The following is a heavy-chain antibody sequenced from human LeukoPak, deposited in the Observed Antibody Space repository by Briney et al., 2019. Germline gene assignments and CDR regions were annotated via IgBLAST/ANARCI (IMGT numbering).Heavy chain of an antibody. CDR3: ARDRRSGWGHAFDV. J-gene: IGHJ3*01. D-gene: IGHD6-19*01. CDR1: GFTVSNTY. Sequence: GGSLRLSCTASGFTVSNTYVTWVRKAPGKGLDWVSVIYTGGHIYYADSVKGRFTISSDYSKNTVYLQLNNLRAEDTAIYYCARDRRSGWGHAFDVWGHGTMVTVSS. CDR2: IYTGGHI. V-gene: IGHV3-53*01.